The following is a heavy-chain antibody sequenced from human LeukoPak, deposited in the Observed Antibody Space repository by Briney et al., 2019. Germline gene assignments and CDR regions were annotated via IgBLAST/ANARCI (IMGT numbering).Heavy chain of an antibody. V-gene: IGHV3-15*01. CDR1: RFTFSTYW. D-gene: IGHD4-23*01. CDR3: TTDSGDQHYGGVSDY. Sequence: GGSLRLSCAASRFTFSTYWMHWVRQAPGKGLEWVGRIKSKTDGGTTDYAAPVKGRFTISRDDSKNTLYLQMNSLKTEDTAVYYCTTDSGDQHYGGVSDYWGQGTLVTVSS. CDR2: IKSKTDGGTT. J-gene: IGHJ4*02.